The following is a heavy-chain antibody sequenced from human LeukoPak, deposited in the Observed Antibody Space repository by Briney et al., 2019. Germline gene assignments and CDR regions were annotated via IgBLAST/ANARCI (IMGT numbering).Heavy chain of an antibody. CDR1: GFTFSNYA. J-gene: IGHJ4*02. CDR3: AKDRITMIRGAYH. CDR2: ITTSGGRT. Sequence: GGSLRLSCAASGFTFSNYAMSWVRQASGKGLEWVSAITTSGGRTWYADSVKGRFTISRDNSKNTLYLQMNSLRPEDTAVYYCAKDRITMIRGAYHWGQGTLVTVSS. D-gene: IGHD3-10*01. V-gene: IGHV3-23*01.